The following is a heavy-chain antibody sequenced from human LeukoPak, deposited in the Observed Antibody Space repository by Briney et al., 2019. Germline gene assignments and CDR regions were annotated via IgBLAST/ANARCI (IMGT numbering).Heavy chain of an antibody. V-gene: IGHV4-39*07. J-gene: IGHJ4*02. D-gene: IGHD2-15*01. Sequence: SETLSLTCTVSGGSISSSSYYWGWIRQPPGKGLEWIGSIYYSGSTNYNPSLKSRVTISVDTSKNQFSLKLSSVTAADTAVYYCARSILGYYFDYWGQGTLVTVSS. CDR3: ARSILGYYFDY. CDR1: GGSISSSSYY. CDR2: IYYSGST.